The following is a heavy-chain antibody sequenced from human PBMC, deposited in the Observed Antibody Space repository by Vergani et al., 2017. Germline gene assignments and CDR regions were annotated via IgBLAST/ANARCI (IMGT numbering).Heavy chain of an antibody. CDR1: GISISQTYH. J-gene: IGHJ4*02. Sequence: HVLLHGSRPGLVKPSETLSLTCVVSGISISQTYHWAWIRQTPGKGLEWIGSVYHRGAISYNPSLVSRVTISVDTSSNELSLKLTSVTAADTAVYYCASPVWHGFYGNFDNWGQGTLVTVSS. CDR2: VYHRGAI. V-gene: IGHV4-38-2*01. CDR3: ASPVWHGFYGNFDN. D-gene: IGHD3-3*01.